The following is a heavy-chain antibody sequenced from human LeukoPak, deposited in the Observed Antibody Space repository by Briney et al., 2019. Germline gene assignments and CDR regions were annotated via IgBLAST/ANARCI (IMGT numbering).Heavy chain of an antibody. J-gene: IGHJ4*02. CDR3: ARGQLVGRFDY. Sequence: GGSLRLSCAASGFTFSSYGMHWVRQAPGKGPEWVAVIWYDGSNKYYADSVKGRFTISRDNSKNTLYLQMNSLRAEDTAVYYCARGQLVGRFDYWGQGTLVTVSS. CDR2: IWYDGSNK. V-gene: IGHV3-33*01. CDR1: GFTFSSYG. D-gene: IGHD6-6*01.